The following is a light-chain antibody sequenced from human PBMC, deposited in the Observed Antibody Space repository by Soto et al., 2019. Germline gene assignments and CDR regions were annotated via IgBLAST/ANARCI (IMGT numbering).Light chain of an antibody. V-gene: IGKV3-20*01. Sequence: EIVLTQSPGTLSLSPGESATLSCKASESVYINSFAWYYQKPGQPPRLLIYGASTLATGIPDRFSGSGSGTDFVRSIPRLEVEDPGMYYCQQYVASPFTVGPGTRVDSK. CDR1: ESVYINS. J-gene: IGKJ3*01. CDR3: QQYVASPFT. CDR2: GAS.